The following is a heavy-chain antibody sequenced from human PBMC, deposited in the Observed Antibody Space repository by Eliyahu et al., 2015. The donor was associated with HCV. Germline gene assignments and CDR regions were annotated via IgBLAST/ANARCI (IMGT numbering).Heavy chain of an antibody. CDR1: GFTFDDXX. D-gene: IGHD3-22*01. Sequence: EVQLVESGGGLVQPGRSLRLSCAASGFTFDDXXXHWVRQAPGKGLGWVSGISWNSGSIGYADSVKGRFTISRDNAKNSLYLQMNSLRAEDTALYYCAKDSVGDSSGYTEGAFDIWGQGTMVTVSS. J-gene: IGHJ3*02. CDR2: ISWNSGSI. CDR3: AKDSVGDSSGYTEGAFDI. V-gene: IGHV3-9*01.